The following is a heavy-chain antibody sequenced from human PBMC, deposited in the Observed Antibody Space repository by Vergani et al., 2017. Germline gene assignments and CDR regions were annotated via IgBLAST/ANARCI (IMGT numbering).Heavy chain of an antibody. J-gene: IGHJ6*03. D-gene: IGHD2-15*01. CDR1: GGSISSYY. V-gene: IGHV4-4*07. Sequence: QVQLQESGPGLVKPSETLSLTCTVSGGSISSYYWSWIRQPAGKGLEWIGRIYTSGSTNYNPSLKSRVTISVDTSKNQCSLKLTSVTDADTAVDYCARQKKDIVVVVAATRGGYYYMDVWGKGTTVTVSS. CDR3: ARQKKDIVVVVAATRGGYYYMDV. CDR2: IYTSGST.